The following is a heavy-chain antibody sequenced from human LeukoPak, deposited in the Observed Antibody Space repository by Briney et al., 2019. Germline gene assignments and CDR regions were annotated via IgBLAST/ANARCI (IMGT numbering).Heavy chain of an antibody. D-gene: IGHD2-21*01. J-gene: IGHJ6*02. CDR1: GGSIASYN. CDR2: IYSSGIT. Sequence: SETLSLTCTVSGGSIASYNWTWIRQSAGKGLEWIGRIYSSGITDYSPSLKSRVSMSLDTSKNQISLELTSVTAADTAVYYCSRGLIYSSDYDHGSEIWGQGTTVTVSS. V-gene: IGHV4-4*07. CDR3: SRGLIYSSDYDHGSEI.